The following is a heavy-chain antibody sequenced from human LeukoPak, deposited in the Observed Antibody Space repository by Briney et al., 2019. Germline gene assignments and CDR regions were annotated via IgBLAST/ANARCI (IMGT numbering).Heavy chain of an antibody. Sequence: SETLSLTCTVGGGSLSVRYWGWIRQPTGKGLELVGHIYYTGTTFYNTSLNSRVTITLDTSRNQFSLRLTSVIAADTAVYYCARFSWGCSTASCYLTNWGQGDLVTVSS. CDR2: IYYTGTT. CDR1: GGSLSVRY. D-gene: IGHD2-2*01. V-gene: IGHV4-59*11. J-gene: IGHJ4*02. CDR3: ARFSWGCSTASCYLTN.